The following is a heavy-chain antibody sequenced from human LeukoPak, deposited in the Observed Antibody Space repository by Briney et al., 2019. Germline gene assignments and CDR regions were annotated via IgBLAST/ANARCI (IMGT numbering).Heavy chain of an antibody. V-gene: IGHV1-18*01. CDR3: ARRDRTIFGVAYYYYGMDV. CDR1: GYTFTSYG. CDR2: ISAYNGNT. Sequence: ASVKVSCKASGYTFTSYGISWVRQAPGQGLEWMGWISAYNGNTNYAQKLQGRVTMTTDTSTSTAYMELRSLRSDDTAVYYCARRDRTIFGVAYYYYGMDVWGQGTTVAVSS. D-gene: IGHD3-3*01. J-gene: IGHJ6*02.